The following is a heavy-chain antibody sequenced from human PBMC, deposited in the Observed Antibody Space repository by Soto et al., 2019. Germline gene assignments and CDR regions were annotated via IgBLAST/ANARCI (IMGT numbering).Heavy chain of an antibody. Sequence: TLSLTCTLSGGSISSGGYYWSWIRQHPGKGLEWIGYIYYSGSTNYNPSLKSRVTISVDKSKNQFSLKLSSVTAADTAVYYCARGSPVWSGYYQAPFDYWGQGTLVTVSS. CDR3: ARGSPVWSGYYQAPFDY. CDR2: IYYSGST. CDR1: GGSISSGGYY. J-gene: IGHJ4*02. V-gene: IGHV4-31*03. D-gene: IGHD3-3*01.